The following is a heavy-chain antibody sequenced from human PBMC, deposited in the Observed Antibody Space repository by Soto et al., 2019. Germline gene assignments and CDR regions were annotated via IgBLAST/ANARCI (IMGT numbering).Heavy chain of an antibody. CDR2: IIPIFGTA. D-gene: IGHD5-12*01. CDR1: GRTFSSYA. V-gene: IGHV1-69*06. Sequence: SVKVSGKASGRTFSSYAISWVRQAPGQGLEWMGGIIPIFGTANYAQKFQGRVTITADKSTSTAYMELSSLRSEDTAVYYCARGEDGYNYWGYFDYWRQGTLVIVSS. CDR3: ARGEDGYNYWGYFDY. J-gene: IGHJ4*02.